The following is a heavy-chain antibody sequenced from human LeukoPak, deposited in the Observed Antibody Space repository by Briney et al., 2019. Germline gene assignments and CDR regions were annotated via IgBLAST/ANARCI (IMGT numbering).Heavy chain of an antibody. D-gene: IGHD5-12*01. CDR2: IYYSGST. Sequence: SETLSLTCTVSGGSISSYYWSWIRQPPGKGLEWIGYIYYSGSTNYNPSLKSRVTISVDTSKNQFSLKLSSVTAADTAVYYCAREGGSGYDSTPFDYWGQGTLVTVSS. J-gene: IGHJ4*02. V-gene: IGHV4-59*01. CDR3: AREGGSGYDSTPFDY. CDR1: GGSISSYY.